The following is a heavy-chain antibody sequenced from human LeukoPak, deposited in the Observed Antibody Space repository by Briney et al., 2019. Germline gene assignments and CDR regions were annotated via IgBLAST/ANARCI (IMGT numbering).Heavy chain of an antibody. CDR1: GDSITSYY. V-gene: IGHV4-59*01. J-gene: IGHJ4*02. D-gene: IGHD1-1*01. Sequence: ETLSLXCTVSGDSITSYYWNWVRQSPEKGLEWIGYIHHTGKNYYNPSLKSRIPMSVDTSKSQFFLKLSSVTAADTAVYYCAKWHERLLAFDSWGQGTLVTVSS. CDR3: AKWHERLLAFDS. CDR2: IHHTGKN.